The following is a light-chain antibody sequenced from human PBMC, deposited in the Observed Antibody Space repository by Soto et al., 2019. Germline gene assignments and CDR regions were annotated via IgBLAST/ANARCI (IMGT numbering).Light chain of an antibody. Sequence: QSVLTQPASVSGSPGQSITISCTGTSSDIGGLYNYVSWYQQQPGKAPKLLIYDVNDRPSGVSDRFSGSKSGNTASLTISGLQAEYEADYFCSAYSSGATPVVFGGGTKLTVL. CDR3: SAYSSGATPVV. J-gene: IGLJ2*01. CDR2: DVN. V-gene: IGLV2-14*03. CDR1: SSDIGGLYNY.